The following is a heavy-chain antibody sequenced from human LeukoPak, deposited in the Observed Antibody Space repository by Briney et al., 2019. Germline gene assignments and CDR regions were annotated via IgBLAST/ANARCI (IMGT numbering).Heavy chain of an antibody. Sequence: SETLSLTCAVYGGSFSGYYWSWIRQPPGKGLEWIGEINHSGSTNYNPSLKSRVTISVDTSKNQFSLKLSSVTAADTAVYYCARLYGDYVHQLYYYYGMDVWGQGTTVTVSS. CDR1: GGSFSGYY. J-gene: IGHJ6*02. CDR3: ARLYGDYVHQLYYYYGMDV. V-gene: IGHV4-34*01. CDR2: INHSGST. D-gene: IGHD4-17*01.